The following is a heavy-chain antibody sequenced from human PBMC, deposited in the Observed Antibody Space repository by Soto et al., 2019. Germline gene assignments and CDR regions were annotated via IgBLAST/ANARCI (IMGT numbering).Heavy chain of an antibody. CDR1: GYTFATHG. CDR3: ARDGAYSSSNLDY. J-gene: IGHJ4*02. D-gene: IGHD6-6*01. V-gene: IGHV1-18*04. Sequence: QVQLVQSGPEVKKPGASVKVSCKASGYTFATHGISWVRQAPGQGLEWMGWISVYNGNTNYAQKLQGRVTMTTDTSTTAAYVELRSLSSDDTAVYYCARDGAYSSSNLDYWGQGTLVTVSS. CDR2: ISVYNGNT.